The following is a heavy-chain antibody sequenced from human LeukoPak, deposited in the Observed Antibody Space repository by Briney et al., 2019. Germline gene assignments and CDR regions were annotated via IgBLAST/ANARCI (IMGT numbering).Heavy chain of an antibody. J-gene: IGHJ4*02. V-gene: IGHV3-23*01. CDR3: AKVASAGSGY. D-gene: IGHD1-26*01. CDR1: GFTFSSYA. CDR2: ISDSGANT. Sequence: GGSLRLSCVDSGFTFSSYALTWVRQAPGKGLAWVSSISDSGANTYYADSVKGRFTISRDNSKNTVYLQMNSLRAEDTAVYYCAKVASAGSGYCGQGTLVTVSS.